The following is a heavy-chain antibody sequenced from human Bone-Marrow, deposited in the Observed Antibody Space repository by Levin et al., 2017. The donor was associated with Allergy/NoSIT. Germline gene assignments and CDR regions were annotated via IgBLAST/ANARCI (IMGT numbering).Heavy chain of an antibody. CDR3: ARDPPVWATRSYYFDY. CDR2: ISYDGSNK. Sequence: GGSLRLSCAASGFTFSSYAMHWVRQAPGKGLEWVAVISYDGSNKYYADSVKGRFTISRDNSKNTLYLQMNSLRAEDTAVYYCARDPPVWATRSYYFDYWGQGTLVTVSS. V-gene: IGHV3-30-3*01. J-gene: IGHJ4*02. D-gene: IGHD1-14*01. CDR1: GFTFSSYA.